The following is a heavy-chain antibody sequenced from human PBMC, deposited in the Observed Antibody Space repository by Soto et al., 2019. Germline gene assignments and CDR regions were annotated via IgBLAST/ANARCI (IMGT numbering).Heavy chain of an antibody. Sequence: QVQLVQSGSELKKPGASVKVSCKASGYTFTSYAMNWVRQAPGQGLEWMGWINTNTGNPTYAQGFTGRFVFSLDTSVSTAYLQIFSLKAEDTTVYYCATDPRNIVATIKKDAFDIWGQGTMVTVSS. CDR2: INTNTGNP. V-gene: IGHV7-4-1*01. CDR1: GYTFTSYA. CDR3: ATDPRNIVATIKKDAFDI. J-gene: IGHJ3*02. D-gene: IGHD5-12*01.